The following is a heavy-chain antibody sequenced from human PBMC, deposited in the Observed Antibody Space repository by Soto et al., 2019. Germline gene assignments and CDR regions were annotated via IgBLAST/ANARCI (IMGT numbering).Heavy chain of an antibody. V-gene: IGHV3-23*01. CDR3: TKNYYFDS. J-gene: IGHJ4*02. CDR1: GFTFSNYA. Sequence: VQLLESGGGLVQPGGSLRLSCAASGFTFSNYAMSWVRQAPGKALEWVSSINIVGGNTNYADSVRGRFTMSGDDSKNTVFLQMNSLRAEDTAIYYCTKNYYFDSWGQGTLVTVSS. CDR2: INIVGGNT.